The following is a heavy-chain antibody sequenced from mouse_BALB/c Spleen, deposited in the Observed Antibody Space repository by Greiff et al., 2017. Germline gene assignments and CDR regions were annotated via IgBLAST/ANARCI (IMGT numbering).Heavy chain of an antibody. D-gene: IGHD1-1*01. J-gene: IGHJ4*01. CDR2: ISSGGSYT. V-gene: IGHV5-6-4*01. CDR1: GFTFSSYT. Sequence: EVKLMESGGGLVKPGGSLKLSCAASGFTFSSYTMSWVRQTPEKRLEWVATISSGGSYTYYPDSVKGRFTISRDNAKNTLYLQMSSLKSEDTAMYYCTRDDGSSHSLYAMDYWGQGTSVTVSS. CDR3: TRDDGSSHSLYAMDY.